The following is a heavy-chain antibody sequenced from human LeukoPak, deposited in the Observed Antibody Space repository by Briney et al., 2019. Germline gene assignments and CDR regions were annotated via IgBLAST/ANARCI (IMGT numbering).Heavy chain of an antibody. CDR1: GGTFSSYA. Sequence: VASVKVSCKASGGTFSSYAISWVRQAPGQGLEWMGGIIPIFGTANYAQKFQGRVTITTDESTSTAYMELSSLRSEDTAVYYCARDAALGYYYYYMDVWGKGTTATVSS. CDR3: ARDAALGYYYYYMDV. V-gene: IGHV1-69*05. J-gene: IGHJ6*03. CDR2: IIPIFGTA. D-gene: IGHD3-16*01.